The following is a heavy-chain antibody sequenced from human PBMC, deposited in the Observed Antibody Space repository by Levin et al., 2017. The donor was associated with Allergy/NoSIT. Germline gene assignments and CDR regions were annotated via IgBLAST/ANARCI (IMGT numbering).Heavy chain of an antibody. D-gene: IGHD5/OR15-5a*01. CDR1: GGSFSTYY. CDR2: FYYTGDT. CDR3: ARSLRMKFDS. J-gene: IGHJ4*02. V-gene: IGHV4-59*01. Sequence: SETLSLTCTVSGGSFSTYYWSWVRQSPEKGLEWIGYFYYTGDTNYNPSLASRVTISGDTSKNQISLTLTSVTAADTAVYYCARSLRMKFDSLGQGTLVSVSA.